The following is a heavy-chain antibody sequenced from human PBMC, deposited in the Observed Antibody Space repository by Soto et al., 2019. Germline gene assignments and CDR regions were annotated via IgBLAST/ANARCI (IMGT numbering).Heavy chain of an antibody. J-gene: IGHJ4*02. CDR1: GYSFTGYY. D-gene: IGHD5-12*01. V-gene: IGHV1-2*02. Sequence: GASVKVSCKASGYSFTGYYMHWVRQAPGQRLEWMGWINPNSGGTNYAQKFQGRVTMTRDTSISTAYMELSRLRSDDTAVYYCAREKGYSVNDYWGQGTLVTSPQ. CDR2: INPNSGGT. CDR3: AREKGYSVNDY.